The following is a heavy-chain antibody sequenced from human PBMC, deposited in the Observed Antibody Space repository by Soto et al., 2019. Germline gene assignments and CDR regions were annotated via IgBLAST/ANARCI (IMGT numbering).Heavy chain of an antibody. CDR2: IYHAGSV. V-gene: IGHV4-38-2*01. Sequence: SETLSLTCAVSGYSIGSGYYWAWIRQSPGKGLEWIGSIYHAGSVYYNPSLNGRVALSMDTSKNHFSLKLTSETAADTAVYYCARTFDYYGMDVWGQGTTVTVSS. J-gene: IGHJ6*02. CDR3: ARTFDYYGMDV. CDR1: GYSIGSGYY.